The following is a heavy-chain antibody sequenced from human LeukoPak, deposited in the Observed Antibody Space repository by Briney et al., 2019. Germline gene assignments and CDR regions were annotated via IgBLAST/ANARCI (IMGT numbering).Heavy chain of an antibody. CDR1: GFTFSSYA. D-gene: IGHD3-22*01. Sequence: GGSLRLSCAASGFTFSSYAMTWVRQAPGKGLEWVSGISGNGGSTKHADSVKGRLTIPRDNSKNTLYLQLNSLRAEDTAIYYCAKLRDAYYYDSSGYYYFDYWGQGTLVTVSS. J-gene: IGHJ4*02. V-gene: IGHV3-23*01. CDR3: AKLRDAYYYDSSGYYYFDY. CDR2: ISGNGGST.